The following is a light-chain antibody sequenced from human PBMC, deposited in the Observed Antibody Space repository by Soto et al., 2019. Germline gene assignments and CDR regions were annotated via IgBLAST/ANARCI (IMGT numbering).Light chain of an antibody. V-gene: IGKV3-15*01. CDR2: RAS. Sequence: EIVVTQYPATLSVSPGGSATLSCRASQHVSSNFAWYRQKPGQAPTLLIYRASTRATGIPARFSGSGSGTEFTLTISSLQSEDFAVYYCQQYNNWPYTFGQGTKLEIK. CDR3: QQYNNWPYT. CDR1: QHVSSN. J-gene: IGKJ2*01.